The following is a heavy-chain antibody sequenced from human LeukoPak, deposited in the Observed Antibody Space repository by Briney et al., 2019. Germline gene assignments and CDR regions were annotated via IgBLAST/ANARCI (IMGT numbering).Heavy chain of an antibody. Sequence: ASVKVSCKASGYTFTSYAMHWVRQAPGQRLEWMGWINAGNGNTKYSQKFQGRVTITRDTSASTAYMELSGLRSEDTAVYYCAATVTLQRWDFDYWGQGTLVTVSS. CDR1: GYTFTSYA. D-gene: IGHD4-17*01. CDR2: INAGNGNT. CDR3: AATVTLQRWDFDY. J-gene: IGHJ4*02. V-gene: IGHV1-3*01.